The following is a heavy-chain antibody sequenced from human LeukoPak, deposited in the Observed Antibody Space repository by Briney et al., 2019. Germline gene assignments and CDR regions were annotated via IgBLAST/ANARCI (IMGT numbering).Heavy chain of an antibody. CDR1: GGSISSSSYY. D-gene: IGHD5-18*01. J-gene: IGHJ4*02. CDR2: IYYSGST. CDR3: ARERYSYGPYFDY. Sequence: SETLSLTCTVSGGSISSSSYYWGWIRQPPGKGLEWIGSIYYSGSTYYNPSLKSRVTISVDTSKNQFSLKLSSVTAADTAVYYCARERYSYGPYFDYWGQGTLVTVSS. V-gene: IGHV4-39*07.